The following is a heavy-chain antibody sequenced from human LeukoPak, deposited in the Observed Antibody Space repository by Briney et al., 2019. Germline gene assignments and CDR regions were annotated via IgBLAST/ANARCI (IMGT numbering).Heavy chain of an antibody. J-gene: IGHJ4*02. CDR2: TSHDGSYK. D-gene: IGHD3-3*01. Sequence: GGSLRLSCAASGFIFSSYGMHWVRQAPGKGLEWVAVTSHDGSYKFYGDTVKGRFTISRDNSKNTLYLQMNSLRAEDTAVYYCAKVKYYDFWSGSDYWGQGTLVTVSS. V-gene: IGHV3-30*18. CDR3: AKVKYYDFWSGSDY. CDR1: GFIFSSYG.